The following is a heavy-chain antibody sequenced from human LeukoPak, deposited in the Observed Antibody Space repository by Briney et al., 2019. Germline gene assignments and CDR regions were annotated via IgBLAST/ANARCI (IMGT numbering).Heavy chain of an antibody. Sequence: ASVKVSCKASGYTFISYGISWMRQALGQGLEWMGWISAYNGNTNNAQKFQGRVTVTTDTSTSTAYMELRSLRSDDTAVYYCARDDRSGYYDDWGQGTLVTVSS. CDR2: ISAYNGNT. V-gene: IGHV1-18*01. CDR1: GYTFISYG. J-gene: IGHJ4*02. D-gene: IGHD3-22*01. CDR3: ARDDRSGYYDD.